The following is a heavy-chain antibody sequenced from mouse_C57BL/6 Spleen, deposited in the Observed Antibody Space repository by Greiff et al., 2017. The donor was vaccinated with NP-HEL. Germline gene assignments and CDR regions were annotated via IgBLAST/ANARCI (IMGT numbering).Heavy chain of an antibody. CDR2: ISDGGSYT. D-gene: IGHD1-1*01. CDR3: AREGITTVVARGFAY. Sequence: EVKVVESGGGLVKPGGSLKLSCAASGFTFSSYAMSWVRQTPEKRLEWVATISDGGSYTYYPDNVKGRFTISRDNAKNNLYLQMSHLKSEDTAMYYCAREGITTVVARGFAYWGQGTLVTVSA. V-gene: IGHV5-4*01. J-gene: IGHJ3*01. CDR1: GFTFSSYA.